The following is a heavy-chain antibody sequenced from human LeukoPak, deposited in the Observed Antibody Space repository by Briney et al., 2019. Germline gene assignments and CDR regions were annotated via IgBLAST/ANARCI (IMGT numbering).Heavy chain of an antibody. V-gene: IGHV3-30*04. CDR2: ISYDGSNK. J-gene: IGHJ5*02. Sequence: GGSLRLSCAASGFTFSSYAMHWVRQAPGKGLEWVAVISYDGSNKYYADSVKGRFIISRDNSKNTLYLQMNSLRAEDTAVYYCARESGYCSSTSCYYPSPSNWFDPWGQGTLVTVSS. CDR3: ARESGYCSSTSCYYPSPSNWFDP. D-gene: IGHD2-2*01. CDR1: GFTFSSYA.